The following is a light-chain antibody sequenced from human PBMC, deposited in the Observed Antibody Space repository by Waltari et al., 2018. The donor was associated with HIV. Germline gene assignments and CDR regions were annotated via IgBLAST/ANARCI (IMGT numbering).Light chain of an antibody. Sequence: QSALTQPPSASGSLGQSVTISCTGSSSDVGRYDYVSWYQQHPGKAPKLLIFEVNKRPSGVPDRFSGSKSGNTDSLTVSGLQAEDEADYYCSSYTSTSTLLFGGGTKVTVL. CDR1: SSDVGRYDY. CDR3: SSYTSTSTLL. V-gene: IGLV2-8*01. CDR2: EVN. J-gene: IGLJ3*02.